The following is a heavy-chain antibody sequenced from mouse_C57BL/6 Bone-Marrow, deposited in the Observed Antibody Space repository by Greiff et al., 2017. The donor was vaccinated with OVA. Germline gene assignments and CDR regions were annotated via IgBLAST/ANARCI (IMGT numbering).Heavy chain of an antibody. J-gene: IGHJ4*01. Sequence: EVKVVESGGGLVQPGGSLKLSCAASGYTFSDFYMYWIRQTPEKRLEWVAYISNGGGRTYYPDTVKGRFTISRDNAKNTLYLQMSRLKSEDTAMYYCARLDAMDYWGQGTSVTVSS. V-gene: IGHV5-12*01. CDR3: ARLDAMDY. CDR2: ISNGGGRT. CDR1: GYTFSDFY.